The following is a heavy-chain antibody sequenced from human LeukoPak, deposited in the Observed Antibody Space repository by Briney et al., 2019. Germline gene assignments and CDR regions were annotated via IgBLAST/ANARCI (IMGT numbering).Heavy chain of an antibody. D-gene: IGHD6-19*01. V-gene: IGHV3-7*01. CDR3: RLESSGWYGGFYYFDY. J-gene: IGHJ4*02. CDR2: IKQDGSEK. CDR1: GFTFSSYW. Sequence: GGSLRLSCAASGFTFSSYWMSWVRQAPGKGLEWVANIKQDGSEKYYVDSVKGRFTISRDNAKNSLYLQMNSLRAEDTAVYYCRLESSGWYGGFYYFDYWGQGTLVTVSS.